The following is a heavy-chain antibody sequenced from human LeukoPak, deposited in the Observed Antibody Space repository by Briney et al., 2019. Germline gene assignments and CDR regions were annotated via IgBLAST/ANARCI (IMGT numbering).Heavy chain of an antibody. CDR2: INTNTGNP. J-gene: IGHJ3*02. Sequence: GASVKVSCKASGYTFTNYAMNWVRQAPGQGLEWMGWINTNTGNPTYAQGFTGRFVFSLDTSVSTAYLQISSLKTEDTAVYYCASYRDGDHVTFDAFDIWGQGTMVTVSS. CDR1: GYTFTNYA. CDR3: ASYRDGDHVTFDAFDI. V-gene: IGHV7-4-1*02. D-gene: IGHD4-17*01.